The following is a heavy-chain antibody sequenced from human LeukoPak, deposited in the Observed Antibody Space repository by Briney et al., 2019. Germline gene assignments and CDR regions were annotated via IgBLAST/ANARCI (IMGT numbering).Heavy chain of an antibody. CDR2: ISSSRSYI. J-gene: IGHJ4*02. D-gene: IGHD3-10*01. CDR3: ARDYYGSGSFDY. Sequence: SGGSLRLSCAASGFTFSSYSMNWVRQATGKGLEWVSSISSSRSYIYYADSVKGGFTISRDNAKNSLYLQMNSLRAEDTAVYYCARDYYGSGSFDYWGQGTLVTVSS. V-gene: IGHV3-21*01. CDR1: GFTFSSYS.